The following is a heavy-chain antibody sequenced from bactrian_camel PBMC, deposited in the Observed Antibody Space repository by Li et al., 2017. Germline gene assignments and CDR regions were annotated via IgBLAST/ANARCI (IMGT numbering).Heavy chain of an antibody. CDR1: GDILSRNC. D-gene: IGHD5*01. CDR2: INTGGST. Sequence: HVQLVESGGGSVKAGGSLTLSCAAAGDILSRNCMAWFRQAPGKGLEWVSAINTGGSTYYADSVKGRFTISRDKTKKTVYLQMNSLTPEDTAKYTCAAGEEGTGWDFAYWGQGTQVTVS. CDR3: AAGEEGTGWDFAY. V-gene: IGHV3S1*01. J-gene: IGHJ4*01.